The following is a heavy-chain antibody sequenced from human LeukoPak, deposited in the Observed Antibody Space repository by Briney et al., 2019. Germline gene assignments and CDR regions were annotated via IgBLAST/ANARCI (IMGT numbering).Heavy chain of an antibody. D-gene: IGHD1-26*01. V-gene: IGHV4-59*12. J-gene: IGHJ4*02. CDR3: ARGGRIVGDTGNLDY. CDR1: GGSISSYY. Sequence: PLETLSLTCTVSGGSISSYYWSWIRQPPGKRLEWIGHIYYSGSTNYNPSLKSRVTISVDTSKNQFSLKLSSVTAADTAVYYCARGGRIVGDTGNLDYCGQGPLLPVSS. CDR2: IYYSGST.